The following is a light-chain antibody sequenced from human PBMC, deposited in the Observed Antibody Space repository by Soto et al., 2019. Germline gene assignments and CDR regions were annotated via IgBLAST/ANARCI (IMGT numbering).Light chain of an antibody. CDR3: QHSGDFRWT. J-gene: IGKJ1*01. CDR2: GAS. CDR1: ESVTTTY. V-gene: IGKV3-20*01. Sequence: EIVLTQSPGTLSLSPGERATLSCRASESVTTTYFAWYQHKPGQAPRLLIYGASSRATGIPDRFSGRGFGTDFTLTISRLEPEDFAVYYCQHSGDFRWTFGQGTKVDIK.